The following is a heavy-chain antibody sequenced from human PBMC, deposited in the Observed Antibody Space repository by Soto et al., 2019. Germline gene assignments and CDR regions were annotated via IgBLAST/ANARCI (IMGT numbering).Heavy chain of an antibody. CDR2: IIPIFGTA. J-gene: IGHJ4*02. Sequence: SVKVSGKASGGTFSIYAISCVLQAPLQWLDWMGGIIPIFGTANYAQKFQGRVTITADESTSTAYMELSSLRSEDTAVYYCARLRVDYYDSSGYYYPGGYFDYWGQGTLVTVSS. D-gene: IGHD3-22*01. V-gene: IGHV1-69*13. CDR1: GGTFSIYA. CDR3: ARLRVDYYDSSGYYYPGGYFDY.